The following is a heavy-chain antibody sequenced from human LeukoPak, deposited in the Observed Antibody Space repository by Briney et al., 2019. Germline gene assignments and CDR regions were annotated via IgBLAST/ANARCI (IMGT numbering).Heavy chain of an antibody. V-gene: IGHV3-30*02. J-gene: IGHJ3*02. CDR2: IRYDGSNK. D-gene: IGHD1-14*01. CDR1: GFTFSSYG. Sequence: GGSLRLSCAASGFTFSSYGMHWVRQAPGKGLEWVAFIRYDGSNKYYADSVKGRFTISRDNSKNTLYLQMNSLRAEDTAVYYCAKDRATATTYDAFDIWGQGTMVTVSS. CDR3: AKDRATATTYDAFDI.